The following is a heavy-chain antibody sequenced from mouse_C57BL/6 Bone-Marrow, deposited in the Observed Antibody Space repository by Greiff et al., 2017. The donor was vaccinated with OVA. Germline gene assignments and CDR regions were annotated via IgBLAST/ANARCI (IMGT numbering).Heavy chain of an antibody. D-gene: IGHD2-1*01. Sequence: EVQRQQSGAEPYITMASVKLSCTASGFNIKDDYMHWVKQRPEQGLEWIGWIDPENGDTEYASKFQGKATITADTSSNTAYLQLSSLTSEDTAVYYCTSYGNFDYWGQGTTLTVSS. CDR2: IDPENGDT. V-gene: IGHV14-4*01. J-gene: IGHJ2*01. CDR3: TSYGNFDY. CDR1: GFNIKDDY.